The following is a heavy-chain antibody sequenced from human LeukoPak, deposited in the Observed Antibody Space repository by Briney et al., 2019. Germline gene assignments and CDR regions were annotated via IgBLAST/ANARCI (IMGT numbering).Heavy chain of an antibody. CDR3: ARDVGLMRNWFDP. CDR2: IYYSGST. J-gene: IGHJ5*02. Sequence: SETLSLTCTVSGGSISSYYWSWIRQHPGKGLEWIGYIYYSGSTYYNPSLKSRVTISVDTSKNQFSLKLSSVTAADTAVYYCARDVGLMRNWFDPWGQGTLVTVSS. V-gene: IGHV4-59*06. CDR1: GGSISSYY. D-gene: IGHD5-24*01.